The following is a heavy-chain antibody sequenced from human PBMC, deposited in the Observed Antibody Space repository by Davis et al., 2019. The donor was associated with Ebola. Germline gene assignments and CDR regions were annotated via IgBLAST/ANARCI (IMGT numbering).Heavy chain of an antibody. CDR2: IHPSAGST. V-gene: IGHV1-46*01. D-gene: IGHD5-18*01. CDR1: GFTFTFYY. CDR3: ARDRGYSYGYGLDY. Sequence: ASVTVSCKASGFTFTFYYMHWVRQAPGQALPLFRFIHPSAGSTNYAQNFQGRVTMTRDTSTSTVYMELSSLRSEDTAVYYCARDRGYSYGYGLDYWGQGTLVTVSS. J-gene: IGHJ4*02.